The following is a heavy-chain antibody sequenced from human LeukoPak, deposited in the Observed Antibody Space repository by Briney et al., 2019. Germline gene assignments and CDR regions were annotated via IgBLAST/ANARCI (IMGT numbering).Heavy chain of an antibody. CDR1: GFTFSSYW. J-gene: IGHJ1*01. Sequence: GGSLRLSCAASGFTFSSYWMSWVRQAPGKGLEWVSYISSSSSTIYYADSVKGRFTISRDNAKNSLYLQMNSLRAEDTAVYYCARDDTIPGSSSWYMYFQHWGQGTLVTVSS. CDR2: ISSSSSTI. D-gene: IGHD6-13*01. V-gene: IGHV3-48*01. CDR3: ARDDTIPGSSSWYMYFQH.